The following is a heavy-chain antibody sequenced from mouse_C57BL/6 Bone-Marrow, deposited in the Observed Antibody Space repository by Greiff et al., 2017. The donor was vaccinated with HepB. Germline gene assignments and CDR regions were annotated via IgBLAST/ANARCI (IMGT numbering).Heavy chain of an antibody. CDR1: GFTFSSYA. CDR3: TLITTVVAMDY. V-gene: IGHV5-9-1*02. Sequence: EVMLVESGEGLVKPGGSLKLSCAASGFTFSSYAMSWVRQTPEKRLEWVAYISSGGDYIYYADTVKGRFTISRDNARNTLYLQMSSLKSEDTAMYYCTLITTVVAMDYWGQGTSVTVSS. J-gene: IGHJ4*01. D-gene: IGHD1-1*01. CDR2: ISSGGDYI.